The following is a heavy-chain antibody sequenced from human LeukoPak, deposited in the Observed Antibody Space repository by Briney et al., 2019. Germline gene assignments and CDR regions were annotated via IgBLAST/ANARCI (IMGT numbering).Heavy chain of an antibody. CDR1: GYTFTSYD. D-gene: IGHD3-9*01. Sequence: ASVKVSCKASGYTFTSYDINWVRQATGQGLEGMGWMNPNSGNTGYAQKFQGRVTMTRNPSISTAYMELSSLSAEDTAVYYCAKASSYYDILTGYFRYWGQGTLVTVSS. CDR2: MNPNSGNT. J-gene: IGHJ4*02. V-gene: IGHV1-8*01. CDR3: AKASSYYDILTGYFRY.